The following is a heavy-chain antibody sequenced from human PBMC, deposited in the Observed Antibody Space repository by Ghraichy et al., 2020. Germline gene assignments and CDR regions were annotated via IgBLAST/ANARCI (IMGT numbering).Heavy chain of an antibody. CDR1: GDSISSGNW. CDR2: IFHTGET. V-gene: IGHV4-4*02. Sequence: SQTLSLTCAVSGDSISSGNWWSWVRQTPGKGLEWIGEIFHTGETNYKPSLKSRVTISLDKSKNQLFLEVTSLTAADTAVYYCARGGGRGQWPAGFDYWGQGTLVTVSS. J-gene: IGHJ4*02. D-gene: IGHD6-19*01. CDR3: ARGGGRGQWPAGFDY.